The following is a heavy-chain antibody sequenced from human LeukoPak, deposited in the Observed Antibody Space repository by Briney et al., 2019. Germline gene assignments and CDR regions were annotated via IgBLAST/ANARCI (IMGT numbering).Heavy chain of an antibody. CDR3: AKTTAGNSSGRYPGWPVDY. D-gene: IGHD6-19*01. J-gene: IGHJ4*02. Sequence: PGGSLRLSCAAPGFTFRHYANYWVRQAPRKGLERVSGICVSGGDTYFADSVKGRFTISRDHSKNTVFLQMDSLRAEDTAVYYCAKTTAGNSSGRYPGWPVDYWGQGTLVTVSS. V-gene: IGHV3-23*01. CDR2: ICVSGGDT. CDR1: GFTFRHYA.